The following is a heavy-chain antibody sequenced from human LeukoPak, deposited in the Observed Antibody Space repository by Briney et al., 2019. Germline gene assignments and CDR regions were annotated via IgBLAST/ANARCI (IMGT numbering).Heavy chain of an antibody. CDR2: ISGYNGNT. CDR3: ARAGRLKSGSNIY. Sequence: ASVKVSCRGFGYNFTNYGISWVRQAPGQRLEWMGWISGYNGNTDYAQKFQARVTMTTDTSTSTGYLELRSLRSDDTAVYYCARAGRLKSGSNIYWGRGTLVTVSS. V-gene: IGHV1-18*01. J-gene: IGHJ4*02. CDR1: GYNFTNYG. D-gene: IGHD1-26*01.